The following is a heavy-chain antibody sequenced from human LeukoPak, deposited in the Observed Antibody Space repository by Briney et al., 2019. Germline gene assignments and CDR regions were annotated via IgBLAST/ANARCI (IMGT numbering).Heavy chain of an antibody. V-gene: IGHV3-64*01. D-gene: IGHD1-14*01. CDR2: ISSNGGST. CDR3: ANSPAGPRSGGSY. J-gene: IGHJ4*02. Sequence: PGGSLRLSCAASGFTFSGYAMHWVRQAPGKGLEYVSAISSNGGSTYYANSVKGRFTISRDNSKNTLYLQMNSLRAEDTAVYYCANSPAGPRSGGSYWGQGTLVTVSS. CDR1: GFTFSGYA.